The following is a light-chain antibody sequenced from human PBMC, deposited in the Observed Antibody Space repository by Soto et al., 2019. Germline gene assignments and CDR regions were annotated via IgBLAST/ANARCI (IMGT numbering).Light chain of an antibody. CDR1: QSVITY. CDR3: QQSRNTPHT. Sequence: DIQMTQSPSSLSASVGDRVTITCRASQSVITYLNWYQQKPGRAPKLLLYAASNLPSGVPSRFSGSGSGTEFTLTIDTLQPDDFATYYCQQSRNTPHTVGQGTTVEIK. V-gene: IGKV1-39*01. J-gene: IGKJ2*01. CDR2: AAS.